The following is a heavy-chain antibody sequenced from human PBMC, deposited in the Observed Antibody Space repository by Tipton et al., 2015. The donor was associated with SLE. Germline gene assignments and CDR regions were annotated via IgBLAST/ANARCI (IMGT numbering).Heavy chain of an antibody. D-gene: IGHD3-3*01. CDR2: INHSGST. CDR1: GGSFSGYY. CDR3: ARQSGGMPWYFDL. Sequence: TLSLTCAVYGGSFSGYYCSWIRQPPGKGLEWIGEINHSGSTNYNPSLRSRVTISVDTSKNQFSLKLISVTAADTAVYYCARQSGGMPWYFDLWGRGTLVTVSS. J-gene: IGHJ2*01. V-gene: IGHV4-34*01.